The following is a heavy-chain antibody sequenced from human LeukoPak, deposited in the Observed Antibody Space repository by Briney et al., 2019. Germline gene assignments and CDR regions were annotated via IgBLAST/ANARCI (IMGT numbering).Heavy chain of an antibody. CDR2: ISYDGSNK. J-gene: IGHJ5*02. CDR3: AKGRGVPYEVVTAILDP. Sequence: GGSLRLSCAASGFTFSSYGIHWVRQAPGKGLEWMAVISYDGSNKFYGDSVKGRFTISRDNSKNTLYLQMNSLRGEDTAVYYCAKGRGVPYEVVTAILDPWGQGTLVTVSS. D-gene: IGHD2-21*02. V-gene: IGHV3-30*18. CDR1: GFTFSSYG.